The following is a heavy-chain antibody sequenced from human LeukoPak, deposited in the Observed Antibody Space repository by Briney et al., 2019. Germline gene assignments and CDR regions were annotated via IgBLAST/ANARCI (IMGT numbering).Heavy chain of an antibody. CDR2: IYYSGST. D-gene: IGHD2-2*01. CDR1: GGSISSYY. Sequence: PSETLSLTCTVSGGSISSYYWSWIRQPPGKGLGWIGYIYYSGSTNYNPSLKSRVTISVDTSKNQFSLKLRSVTAADTAVYYCANGGYCSSTSCYPNWFDPWGQGTLVTVSS. V-gene: IGHV4-59*01. J-gene: IGHJ5*02. CDR3: ANGGYCSSTSCYPNWFDP.